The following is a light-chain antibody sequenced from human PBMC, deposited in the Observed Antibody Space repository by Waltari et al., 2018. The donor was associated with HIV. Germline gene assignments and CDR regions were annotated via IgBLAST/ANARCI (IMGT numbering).Light chain of an antibody. CDR1: PSRLHSNGYNY. CDR2: LGS. Sequence: DIVMTQSPLSLPVTPGEPASISCRSSPSRLHSNGYNYLDCYLQKPGQSPQLLIYLGSNRASGVPDRFSGSGSGTDFTLKISRVEAEDVGVYYCMQALQTPRLTFGGGTKVEIK. V-gene: IGKV2-28*01. J-gene: IGKJ4*01. CDR3: MQALQTPRLT.